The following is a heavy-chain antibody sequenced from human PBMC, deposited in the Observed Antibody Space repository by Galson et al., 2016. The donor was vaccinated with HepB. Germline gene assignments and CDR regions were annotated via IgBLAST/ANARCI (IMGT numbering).Heavy chain of an antibody. CDR1: GFTFSSYW. V-gene: IGHV3-74*01. D-gene: IGHD6-13*01. Sequence: SLRLSCAASGFTFSSYWMHWVRQAPGKGLVWVSRINSDGSSTSYADSVKGRFTISRDNAKNTLYLQMNSLRAEDTAVYYCASSVAAAGNWFDPWGQEIQVTVSS. J-gene: IGHJ5*02. CDR3: ASSVAAAGNWFDP. CDR2: INSDGSST.